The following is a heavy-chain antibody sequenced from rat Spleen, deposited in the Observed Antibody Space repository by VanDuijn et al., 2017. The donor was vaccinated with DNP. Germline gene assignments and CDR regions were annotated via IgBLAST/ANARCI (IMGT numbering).Heavy chain of an antibody. D-gene: IGHD2-2*01. CDR3: VREDKGVDA. Sequence: EVKLVESGGGLVQPGRSLKLSCAASGFIFFDYWMGWVRQAPGKGLEWIGQINKDSSTINYIPSLKDKFTISRDNAQNTLYLQMSELESEDTATYYCVREDKGVDAWGQGTSVTVSS. J-gene: IGHJ4*01. CDR2: INKDSSTI. CDR1: GFIFFDYW. V-gene: IGHV4-2*01.